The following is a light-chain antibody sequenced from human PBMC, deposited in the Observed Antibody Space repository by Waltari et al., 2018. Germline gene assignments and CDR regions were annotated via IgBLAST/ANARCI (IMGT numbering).Light chain of an antibody. CDR3: MQSLQALWT. V-gene: IGKV2-28*01. Sequence: QSLLHSNGYNYLDWYLQKPWQSPQLLIYLGSNQASGVPDRFSGSGSGTDFTLKISRVEAEDVGVYYCMQSLQALWTFGQGTKVEIK. CDR2: LGS. CDR1: QSLLHSNGYNY. J-gene: IGKJ1*01.